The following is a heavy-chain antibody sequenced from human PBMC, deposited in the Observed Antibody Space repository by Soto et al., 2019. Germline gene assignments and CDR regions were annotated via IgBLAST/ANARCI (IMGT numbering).Heavy chain of an antibody. J-gene: IGHJ4*02. V-gene: IGHV3-66*01. Sequence: EVHLVESGGGLAQPGGSRGLSCSAAGFTVSSRYMSWVRQAPGQGLEWVSVIYNDGRVYYADSVKGRFTISRDDSKNTLLLQMSSLRVEDTAVYYCAVDSYMAYWGQGTLVTGSS. CDR1: GFTVSSRY. CDR3: AVDSYMAY. CDR2: IYNDGRV.